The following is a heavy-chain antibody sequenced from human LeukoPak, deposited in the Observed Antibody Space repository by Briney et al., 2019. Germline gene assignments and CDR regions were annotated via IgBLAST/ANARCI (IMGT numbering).Heavy chain of an antibody. CDR2: ISGSGGST. CDR3: AKMDTAMVEYFDY. V-gene: IGHV3-23*01. Sequence: PGGSLRLSCAASGFTFSSYHMDWVRQAPGKGLEWVSAISGSGGSTYYADSVKGRFTISRDNSKNTLYLQMNSLRAEDTAVYYCAKMDTAMVEYFDYWGQGTLVTVSS. CDR1: GFTFSSYH. J-gene: IGHJ4*02. D-gene: IGHD5-18*01.